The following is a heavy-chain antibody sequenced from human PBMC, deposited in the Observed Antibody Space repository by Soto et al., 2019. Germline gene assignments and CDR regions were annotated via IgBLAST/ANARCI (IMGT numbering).Heavy chain of an antibody. D-gene: IGHD2-21*02. Sequence: QVQLVESGGGVGQPGRSLRLSCAASGFTFSPYTMHWVRQTPGKGLEWVAVISYDGSDKNYADSVRGRFTISRDNSKNTLFLQMNSLRAEDTALYYCARGGGFCGADCYKVGIDYWGQGALVTVSS. CDR1: GFTFSPYT. J-gene: IGHJ4*02. V-gene: IGHV3-30-3*01. CDR3: ARGGGFCGADCYKVGIDY. CDR2: ISYDGSDK.